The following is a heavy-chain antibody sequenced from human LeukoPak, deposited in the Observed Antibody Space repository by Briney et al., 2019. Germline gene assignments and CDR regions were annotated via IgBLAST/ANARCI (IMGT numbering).Heavy chain of an antibody. Sequence: PSETLSLTCTVSGGSISSYYWGWIRQPPGKGLEWIGNIYYSGGTYYNPSLKSRVTISVDTTKNQFSLKLSSVTAADTAVYYCARDQGNVDSSGWYFVGNAFDIWGQGTTVTVSS. V-gene: IGHV4-39*07. CDR2: IYYSGGT. CDR3: ARDQGNVDSSGWYFVGNAFDI. CDR1: GGSISSYY. J-gene: IGHJ3*02. D-gene: IGHD6-19*01.